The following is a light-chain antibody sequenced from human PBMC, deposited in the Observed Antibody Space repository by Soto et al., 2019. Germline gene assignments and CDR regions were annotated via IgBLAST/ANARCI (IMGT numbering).Light chain of an antibody. Sequence: DIPMTQSPSSLSASIGDRVSITCRASQDIRTYVVWFQQRPGSAPKSLIYDATTLQSGVPSRFSGSASGLEFTLTISSLQPEDFATYYCQHGYVATYSFGQGTKVDI. CDR2: DAT. V-gene: IGKV1-16*01. CDR1: QDIRTY. CDR3: QHGYVATYS. J-gene: IGKJ2*03.